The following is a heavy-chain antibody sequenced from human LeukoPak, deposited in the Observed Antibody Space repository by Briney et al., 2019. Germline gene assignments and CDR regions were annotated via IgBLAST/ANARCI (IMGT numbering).Heavy chain of an antibody. J-gene: IGHJ4*02. V-gene: IGHV3-30-3*01. Sequence: QPGGSLRLSCAASGFTFSSYAMHWVRQAPGKGLEWVAVISYDGSNKYYADSVKGRFTISRDNSKNTLYLQMNSLRAEDTAVYYCARRSDVPAGAAFDYWGQGTLVTVSS. CDR1: GFTFSSYA. CDR2: ISYDGSNK. CDR3: ARRSDVPAGAAFDY. D-gene: IGHD3-10*01.